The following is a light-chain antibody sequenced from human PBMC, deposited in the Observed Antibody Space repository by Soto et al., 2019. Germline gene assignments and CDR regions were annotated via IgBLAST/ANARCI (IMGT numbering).Light chain of an antibody. CDR3: QQDDCSPRT. CDR2: GVS. Sequence: LWFSHSALPLSLSPVEVATLSCRASQSLSSRNLAWYQQKPGQAPRPLIHGVSSRATGIPDRFSGSGSGTDFTLTISRLEPEDLAVYCCQQDDCSPRTFGQGTKVAIK. V-gene: IGKV3-20*01. J-gene: IGKJ1*01. CDR1: QSLSSRN.